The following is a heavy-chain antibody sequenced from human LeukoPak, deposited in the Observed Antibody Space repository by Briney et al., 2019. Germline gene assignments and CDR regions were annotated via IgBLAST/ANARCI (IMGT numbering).Heavy chain of an antibody. CDR1: GYTFTSYG. CDR3: ARGGLRFLEWLLYSPDYGMDV. J-gene: IGHJ6*02. V-gene: IGHV1-18*01. D-gene: IGHD3-3*01. Sequence: GASVKVSCKASGYTFTSYGISWVRQAPGQGLEWMGWISAYNGNTNYAQKLQGRVTMTTDTSTSTAYMELRSLRSDDTAVYYCARGGLRFLEWLLYSPDYGMDVWGQGTTVTVSS. CDR2: ISAYNGNT.